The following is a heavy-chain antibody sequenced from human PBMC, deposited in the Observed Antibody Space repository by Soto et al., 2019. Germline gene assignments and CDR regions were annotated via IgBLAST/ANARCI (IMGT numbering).Heavy chain of an antibody. D-gene: IGHD4-17*01. CDR2: ISACNGNT. CDR1: GYTFTSYG. J-gene: IGHJ4*02. Sequence: ASVKVSCKASGYTFTSYGISWVRQAPGQGLERMGWISACNGNTNYAQKLQGRVTMTTDTSTSTAYMELRSLRSDDTAVYYCARVRERGTGGDYDFDYWGQGTLVTVSS. V-gene: IGHV1-18*01. CDR3: ARVRERGTGGDYDFDY.